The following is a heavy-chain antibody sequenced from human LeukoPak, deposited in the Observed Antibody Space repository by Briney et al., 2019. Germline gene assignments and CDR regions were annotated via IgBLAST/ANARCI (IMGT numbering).Heavy chain of an antibody. V-gene: IGHV3-23*01. CDR1: GFTFSSYA. J-gene: IGHJ6*02. D-gene: IGHD3-3*01. CDR2: ISGSGGST. CDR3: AKSVAIYFYYGLDV. Sequence: QSGESLRLSCAASGFTFSSYAMSWVRQTPGKGLEWVSAISGSGGSTYYADSVKGRFTISRDNSKNTLFLQMNSLRAEDTAPYYCAKSVAIYFYYGLDVWGQGTTVAVSS.